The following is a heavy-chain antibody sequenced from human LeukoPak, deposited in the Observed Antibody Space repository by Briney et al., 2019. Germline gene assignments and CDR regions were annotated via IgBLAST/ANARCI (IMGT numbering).Heavy chain of an antibody. CDR1: GYTFTSYG. D-gene: IGHD6-13*01. J-gene: IGHJ6*03. V-gene: IGHV1-18*01. Sequence: ASVKVSCKAFGYTFTSYGISWVRPAPAQGLEWMGWISAYNGNTNYAQKLQGRVTMTTDTSTSTAYMELRSLRSDDTAVYYCARDWQPYYYYYYMDVWGKGTTVTVSS. CDR2: ISAYNGNT. CDR3: ARDWQPYYYYYYMDV.